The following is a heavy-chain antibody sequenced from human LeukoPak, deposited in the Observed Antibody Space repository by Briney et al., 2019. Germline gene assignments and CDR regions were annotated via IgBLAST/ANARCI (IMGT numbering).Heavy chain of an antibody. CDR1: GFSFCYYN. Sequence: GGSLRLSCAASGFSFCYYNMNWVRQAPGKGLEWVSSITSSSSYMYYADSVKGRFTISRDNAGNSLYLQMASLRAEDTAVNYCARGGCNSPVISVHWGQGTLVTVSS. V-gene: IGHV3-21*01. J-gene: IGHJ4*02. CDR2: ITSSSSYM. CDR3: ARGGCNSPVISVH. D-gene: IGHD4-23*01.